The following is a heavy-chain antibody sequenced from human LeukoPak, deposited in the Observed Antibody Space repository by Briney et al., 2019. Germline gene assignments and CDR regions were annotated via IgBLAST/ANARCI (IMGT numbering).Heavy chain of an antibody. CDR1: GGSISSGGYS. V-gene: IGHV4-30-4*07. CDR3: ARDRSYYYDSSAHDASDI. Sequence: SETLSLTCAVSGGSISSGGYSWSWIRQPPGKGLEWIGYIYYSGSTYYNPSLKSRVTISVDTSKNQFSLKLSSVTAADTAVYYCARDRSYYYDSSAHDASDIWGQGTMVTVSS. J-gene: IGHJ3*02. CDR2: IYYSGST. D-gene: IGHD3-22*01.